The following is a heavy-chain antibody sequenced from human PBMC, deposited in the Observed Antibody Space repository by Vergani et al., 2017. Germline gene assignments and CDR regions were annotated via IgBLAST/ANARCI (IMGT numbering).Heavy chain of an antibody. Sequence: QVQLQESGPGLVKPSETLSLTCTVSGGSISSYYWSWIRQPPGKGLEWIGYIYYSGSTNYNPSLKSRVTISVDTSKNQFSLKVRSVTAADTAVYYCARVPSLPAWYYYYMDVWGKGTTVTVSS. CDR2: IYYSGST. CDR3: ARVPSLPAWYYYYMDV. CDR1: GGSISSYY. D-gene: IGHD1-1*01. V-gene: IGHV4-59*01. J-gene: IGHJ6*03.